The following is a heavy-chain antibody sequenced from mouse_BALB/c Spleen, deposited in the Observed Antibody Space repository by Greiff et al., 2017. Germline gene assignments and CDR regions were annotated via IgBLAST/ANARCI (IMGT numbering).Heavy chain of an antibody. CDR1: GYTFSSYW. CDR2: ILPGSGST. V-gene: IGHV1-9*01. D-gene: IGHD1-1*01. CDR3: ARGGGSSYGYFDV. J-gene: IGHJ1*01. Sequence: VQLQQSGAELMKPGASVKISCKATGYTFSSYWLEWVKQRPGHGLEWIGEILPGSGSTNYNEKFKGKATFTADTSSNTAYMQLSSLTSEDSAVYYCARGGGSSYGYFDVWGAGTTVTVSS.